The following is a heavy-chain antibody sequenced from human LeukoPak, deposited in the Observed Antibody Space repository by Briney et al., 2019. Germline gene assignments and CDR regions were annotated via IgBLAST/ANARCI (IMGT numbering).Heavy chain of an antibody. V-gene: IGHV3-7*05. J-gene: IGHJ4*02. Sequence: GGSLRLSCAASGFTFSSYLMTWVRPAPGKGLEWVANINHDGSQKYYVDSVKGRFTISRDNAKNSLFLQMNSLRGEVTAVYYCARALVGDGSSTYWGQGTLVTVSS. CDR3: ARALVGDGSSTY. CDR2: INHDGSQK. D-gene: IGHD2-15*01. CDR1: GFTFSSYL.